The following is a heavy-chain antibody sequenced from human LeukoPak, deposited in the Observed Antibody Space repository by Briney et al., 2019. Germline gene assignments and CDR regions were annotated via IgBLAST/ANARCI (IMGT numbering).Heavy chain of an antibody. D-gene: IGHD5-12*01. CDR1: GGTFSSYA. Sequence: GASVKVSCKASGGTFSSYAISWVRQAPGQGLEWMGGIIPIFGTANYAQKFQGRVTITADESTSTAYMELSSLRSEDTAVYYCVNRVGYSAGYFDYWGQGTLVTVSS. CDR2: IIPIFGTA. J-gene: IGHJ4*02. V-gene: IGHV1-69*13. CDR3: VNRVGYSAGYFDY.